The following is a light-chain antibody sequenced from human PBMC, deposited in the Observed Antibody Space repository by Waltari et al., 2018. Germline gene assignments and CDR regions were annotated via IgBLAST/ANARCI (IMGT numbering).Light chain of an antibody. CDR2: EVD. Sequence: QSALTQPPSASGSPGQSVTISCTGTSSDVGGHNRTPWYQQYPGTAPKLIIYEVDKRPSGVPDRFSGSRSGNTASLTVSGLQADDESVYYCSSYRGDYNWVFGGGTKLTVL. CDR3: SSYRGDYNWV. J-gene: IGLJ2*01. CDR1: SSDVGGHNR. V-gene: IGLV2-8*01.